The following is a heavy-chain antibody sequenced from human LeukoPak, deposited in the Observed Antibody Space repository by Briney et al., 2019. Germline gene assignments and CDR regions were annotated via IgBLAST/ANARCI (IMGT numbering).Heavy chain of an antibody. J-gene: IGHJ5*02. Sequence: SETLSLTCTVSGASVSSGGYYWSWIRQPPGKGLEWIGYIYYSGSTNYNPSLKSRVTISVDTSKNQFSLKLSSVTAADTAVYYCARRYSPNWFDPWGQGTLVTVSS. D-gene: IGHD6-13*01. CDR3: ARRYSPNWFDP. V-gene: IGHV4-61*08. CDR1: GASVSSGGYY. CDR2: IYYSGST.